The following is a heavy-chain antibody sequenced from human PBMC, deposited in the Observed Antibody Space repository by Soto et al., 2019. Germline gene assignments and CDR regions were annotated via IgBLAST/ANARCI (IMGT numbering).Heavy chain of an antibody. CDR3: AREHSEYYYDSSGYSLGAFDI. V-gene: IGHV1-69*06. Sequence: GASVKVSCKASGGTFSSYAISWLRQAPGQGLEWMGGIIPIFGTANYAQKFQGRVTITADKSTSTAYMELSSLRSEDTAVYYCAREHSEYYYDSSGYSLGAFDIWGQGTMVTVSS. D-gene: IGHD3-22*01. CDR1: GGTFSSYA. CDR2: IIPIFGTA. J-gene: IGHJ3*02.